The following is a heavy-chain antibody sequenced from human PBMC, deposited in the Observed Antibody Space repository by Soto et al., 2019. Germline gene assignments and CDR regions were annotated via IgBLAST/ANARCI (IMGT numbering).Heavy chain of an antibody. CDR1: GFTFSSYA. CDR3: AKDDRITIFGVVTPSFDY. V-gene: IGHV3-23*01. Sequence: PGGSLRLSCAASGFTFSSYAMSWVRQAPGKGLEWVSAISGSCGSTYYADSVKGRFTISRDNSKNTLYLQMNSLRAEDTAVYYCAKDDRITIFGVVTPSFDYWGQGTLVTVSS. J-gene: IGHJ4*02. D-gene: IGHD3-3*01. CDR2: ISGSCGST.